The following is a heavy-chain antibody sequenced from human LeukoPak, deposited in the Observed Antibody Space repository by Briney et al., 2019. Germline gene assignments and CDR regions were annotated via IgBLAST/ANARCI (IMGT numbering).Heavy chain of an antibody. Sequence: GGSLRLSCAGSGFTFSSHWMSWVRQAPGKGLEWVANIKQDGSEKYFVDSVKGRFTISRDNAKNSLYLQMNSLRAEDTAVYYCARGGGAGGYFDYWGQGTLVTVSS. D-gene: IGHD3-16*01. CDR2: IKQDGSEK. CDR3: ARGGGAGGYFDY. V-gene: IGHV3-7*03. J-gene: IGHJ4*02. CDR1: GFTFSSHW.